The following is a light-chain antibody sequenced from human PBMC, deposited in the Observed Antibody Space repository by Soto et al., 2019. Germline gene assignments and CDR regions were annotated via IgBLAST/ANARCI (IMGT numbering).Light chain of an antibody. CDR2: DAS. CDR1: QSVGTF. V-gene: IGKV3-11*01. Sequence: EIVLTQSPAILSLSPGERATLSCKASQSVGTFLAGYQQKPGQAPRLLIYDASNRATGIPARFSGTGSGTDFTLTISSLEPEDFAVYYCQQRTNWSYTFGQGTKVEIK. CDR3: QQRTNWSYT. J-gene: IGKJ2*01.